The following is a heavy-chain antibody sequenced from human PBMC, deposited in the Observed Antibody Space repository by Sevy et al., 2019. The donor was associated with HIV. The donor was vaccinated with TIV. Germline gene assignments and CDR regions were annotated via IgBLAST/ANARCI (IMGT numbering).Heavy chain of an antibody. CDR2: IGGSADYT. Sequence: GGSLRLSCVTSGFTFSSYAMSWVRQTPGKGLEWVSAIGGSADYTYYADSVKGRFTISRDNSKNTVYLQMNGLRAEDTAVYYCAKEXSXHXXXXXWGXGTLVTVSS. V-gene: IGHV3-23*01. CDR3: AKEXSXHXXXXX. J-gene: IGHJ4*02. CDR1: GFTFSSYA.